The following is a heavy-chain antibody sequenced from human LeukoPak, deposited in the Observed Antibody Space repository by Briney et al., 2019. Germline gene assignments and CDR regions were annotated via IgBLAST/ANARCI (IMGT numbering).Heavy chain of an antibody. CDR3: ARVSVTTSSFDY. J-gene: IGHJ4*02. CDR1: GFTFSSYG. CDR2: ISYDGSNK. D-gene: IGHD4-17*01. V-gene: IGHV3-30*03. Sequence: AGGSLRLSCAASGFTFSSYGMHWVRQAPGKGLEWVAVISYDGSNKYYADSVKGRFTISRDNSKNTLYLQMNSLRAEDTAVYYCARVSVTTSSFDYWGQGTLVTVSS.